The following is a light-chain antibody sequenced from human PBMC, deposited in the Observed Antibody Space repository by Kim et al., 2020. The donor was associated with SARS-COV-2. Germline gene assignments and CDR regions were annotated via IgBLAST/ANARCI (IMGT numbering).Light chain of an antibody. Sequence: SPGESAPLSCKAGQNIRRNYLAWYQQKPGQAPRLLMYGASSRATGIPDRFSGSGSGTDFSLTISRLEPDDFAVYYCQQYGGTPYTFGQGTKVDIK. CDR2: GAS. J-gene: IGKJ2*01. CDR1: QNIRRNY. CDR3: QQYGGTPYT. V-gene: IGKV3-20*01.